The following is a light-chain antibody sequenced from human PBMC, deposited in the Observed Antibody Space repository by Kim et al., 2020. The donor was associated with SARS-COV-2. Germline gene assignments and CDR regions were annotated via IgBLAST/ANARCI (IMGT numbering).Light chain of an antibody. CDR3: QQSYSTRRT. CDR2: AAS. Sequence: DIQMTQSPSSLSASVGDRVTITCRASQSISSYLNWYQQKPGKAPKLLIYAASRLQSGVPSRFSGSGSGTDFTLTISSLQPEDFATYDCQQSYSTRRTFGQGTKVDIK. J-gene: IGKJ1*01. CDR1: QSISSY. V-gene: IGKV1-39*01.